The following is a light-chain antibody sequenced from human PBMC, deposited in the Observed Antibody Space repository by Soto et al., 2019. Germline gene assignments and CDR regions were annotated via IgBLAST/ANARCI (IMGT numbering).Light chain of an antibody. CDR2: AAS. J-gene: IGKJ1*01. Sequence: AIRMTQSPSSLSASVGDRVTITCRASQGIRNDLGWYQQKPGKAPKLLIYAASSLQSGVPSRFSGSGSGTDFTFTISSLQPEDFATYYCLQDYNYPLTFGQGTKVEIK. V-gene: IGKV1-6*01. CDR1: QGIRND. CDR3: LQDYNYPLT.